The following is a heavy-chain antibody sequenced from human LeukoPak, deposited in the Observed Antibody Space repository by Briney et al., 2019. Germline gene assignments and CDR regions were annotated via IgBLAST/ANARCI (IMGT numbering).Heavy chain of an antibody. V-gene: IGHV1-46*01. J-gene: IGHJ4*02. CDR3: ARAVGATPGPVDY. CDR2: INPSGGST. CDR1: GYTFTSYY. Sequence: ASVKVSCKASGYTFTSYYMHWVRQAPGQGLEWMGIINPSGGSTSYAQKFQGRVTMTRDMSTSTVYTEPSSLRSEDTAVYSCARAVGATPGPVDYWGQGTLVTVSS. D-gene: IGHD1-26*01.